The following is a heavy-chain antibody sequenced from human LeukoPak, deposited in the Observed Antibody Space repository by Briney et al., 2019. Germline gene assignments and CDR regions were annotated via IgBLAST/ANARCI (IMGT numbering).Heavy chain of an antibody. CDR3: ATYSRLNAREFQC. V-gene: IGHV3-7*01. J-gene: IGHJ1*01. CDR1: GFTFNSYW. Sequence: PGGSLRPSCAASGFTFNSYWMSWVRQAPGKGLEWVANIKQDGTETYYVDSVKGRFTISRDNAKNSLYLQMNSLRAEDTAIYYCATYSRLNAREFQCWGQGTVVTVSS. D-gene: IGHD3-10*02. CDR2: IKQDGTET.